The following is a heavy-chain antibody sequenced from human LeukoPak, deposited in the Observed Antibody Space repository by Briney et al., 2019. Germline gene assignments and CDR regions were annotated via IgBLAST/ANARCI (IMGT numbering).Heavy chain of an antibody. D-gene: IGHD1-26*01. V-gene: IGHV3-7*03. J-gene: IGHJ3*01. Sequence: GGSLRLSCAASGFTFSSYWMSWVRQAPGKGLEWVANIKQDGSEKYYVDSVKGRFTISRDNSKNTVYLQMNSLRAEDTAVYYCAKDHIMGATHAFDFWGQGTMVTVSS. CDR1: GFTFSSYW. CDR2: IKQDGSEK. CDR3: AKDHIMGATHAFDF.